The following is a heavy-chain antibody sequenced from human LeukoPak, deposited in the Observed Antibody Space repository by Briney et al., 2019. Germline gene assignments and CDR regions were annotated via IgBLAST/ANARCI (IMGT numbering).Heavy chain of an antibody. CDR1: GGTLSSYT. Sequence: SVKVSCKASGGTLSSYTISWVRQAPGQGREGMGRIIPILGIANYAQKLQGTGTITADKSTNTAFMELGSLRSGDTALYYCASTKVGDRDDAFDIWGQGTMVTVSS. J-gene: IGHJ3*02. CDR2: IIPILGIA. CDR3: ASTKVGDRDDAFDI. D-gene: IGHD3-16*01. V-gene: IGHV1-69*02.